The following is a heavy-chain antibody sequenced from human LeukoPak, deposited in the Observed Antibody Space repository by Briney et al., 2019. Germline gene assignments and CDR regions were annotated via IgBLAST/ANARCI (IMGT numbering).Heavy chain of an antibody. CDR3: ARSGHGYFDY. J-gene: IGHJ4*02. V-gene: IGHV3-21*01. Sequence: PGGSLRLSCAASGFTFSSYSMNRVRQAPGKGLEWVSSISSSSSYIYYADSVKGRFTISRDNAKNSLYLQMNSLRAEDTAVYYCARSGHGYFDYWGRGTLVTVSS. CDR1: GFTFSSYS. CDR2: ISSSSSYI. D-gene: IGHD2-15*01.